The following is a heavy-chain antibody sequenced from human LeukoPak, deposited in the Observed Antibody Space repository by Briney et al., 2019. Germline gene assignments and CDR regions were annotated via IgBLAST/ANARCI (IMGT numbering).Heavy chain of an antibody. D-gene: IGHD2-15*01. CDR3: AKDCSGANCYVS. Sequence: GGSLRLSCAASGFTLSSYWMHWVRQAPGKGLVWVSHINNDGSGTSYADSVKGRFTISRDNAKNTLYLQMNSLRAEDTAVYYCAKDCSGANCYVSWGQGTLVTVSS. CDR2: INNDGSGT. J-gene: IGHJ5*01. CDR1: GFTLSSYW. V-gene: IGHV3-74*01.